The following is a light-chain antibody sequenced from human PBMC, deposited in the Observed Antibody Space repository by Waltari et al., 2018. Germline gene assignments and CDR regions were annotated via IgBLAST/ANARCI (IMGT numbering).Light chain of an antibody. CDR3: QQYSTFPPT. Sequence: DIQMTQSPSSLSPSVVDRVITTCRASQAISTFLAWFQLKPGKAPKSLIYAASTLQTGVSSNFSGSGSGTDFTLTISSLQPGDCATYYCQQYSTFPPTFGGGTRVEI. CDR2: AAS. J-gene: IGKJ4*01. CDR1: QAISTF. V-gene: IGKV1-16*02.